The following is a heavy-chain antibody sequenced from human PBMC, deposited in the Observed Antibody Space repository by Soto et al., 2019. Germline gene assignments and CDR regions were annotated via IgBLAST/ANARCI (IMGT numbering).Heavy chain of an antibody. D-gene: IGHD6-13*01. V-gene: IGHV4-34*01. Sequence: SETLSLTCAVYGGSFSGYYWSWIRQPPGKGLEWIGEINHSGSTNYNPSLKSRVTISVDTSKNQFSLKLSSVTAADTAVYYCARGRVAAAGRSFDYWGQGTLVTGSS. CDR1: GGSFSGYY. CDR2: INHSGST. J-gene: IGHJ4*02. CDR3: ARGRVAAAGRSFDY.